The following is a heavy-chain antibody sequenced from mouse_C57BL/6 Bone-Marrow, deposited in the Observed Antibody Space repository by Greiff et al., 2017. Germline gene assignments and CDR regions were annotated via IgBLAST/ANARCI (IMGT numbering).Heavy chain of an antibody. Sequence: EVHLVESGAELVRPGASVKLSCTASGFNIKDDYMHWVKQRPEQGLEWIGWIDPENGDTEYASKFQGKATITADTSSNTASLQLSSLTSADTAVYYCTHYDNGPWDYWGQGTTLTVSS. CDR3: THYDNGPWDY. V-gene: IGHV14-4*01. D-gene: IGHD2-4*01. CDR1: GFNIKDDY. CDR2: IDPENGDT. J-gene: IGHJ2*01.